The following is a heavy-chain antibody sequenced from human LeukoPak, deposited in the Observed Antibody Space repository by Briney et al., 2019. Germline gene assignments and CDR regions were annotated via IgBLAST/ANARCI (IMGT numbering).Heavy chain of an antibody. CDR1: GDSISRYY. Sequence: SETLSLTCTVSGDSISRYYWSWIRKSPGKGLDWIAYIYYSGNTNYNPSLKSRVTISIDTSNSQFSLKLSSVTAADTAVYYCASGGGWNDKFNSWGQGTLVTVSS. V-gene: IGHV4-59*01. CDR2: IYYSGNT. J-gene: IGHJ4*02. D-gene: IGHD1-1*01. CDR3: ASGGGWNDKFNS.